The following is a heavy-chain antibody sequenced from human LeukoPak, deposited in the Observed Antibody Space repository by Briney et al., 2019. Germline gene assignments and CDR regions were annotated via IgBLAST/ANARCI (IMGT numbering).Heavy chain of an antibody. J-gene: IGHJ4*02. CDR2: ISGSGGST. V-gene: IGHV3-23*01. CDR1: GFTFSSYA. Sequence: PGGSLRLSCAASGFTFSSYAMSWVRQAPGKGLDWVSAISGSGGSTYYADSVKGRFTISRDNSKNTLYLQMNSLRAEDTAVYYCAIPNGATYSGGYAFDYWGQGTLVTVSS. D-gene: IGHD1-26*01. CDR3: AIPNGATYSGGYAFDY.